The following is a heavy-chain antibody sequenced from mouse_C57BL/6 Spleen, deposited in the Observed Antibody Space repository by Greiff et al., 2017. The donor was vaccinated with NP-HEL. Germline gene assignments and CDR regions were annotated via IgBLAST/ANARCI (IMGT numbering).Heavy chain of an antibody. D-gene: IGHD4-1*01. CDR1: GFTFTDYY. J-gene: IGHJ1*03. V-gene: IGHV7-3*01. Sequence: EVKVEESGGGLVQPGGSLSLSCAASGFTFTDYYMSWVRQPPGKALEWLGFIRNKANGYTTEYSASVKGRFTISRDNSQSILYLQMNALRAEDSATYYCARSPDWAGYFDVWGTGTTVTVSS. CDR3: ARSPDWAGYFDV. CDR2: IRNKANGYTT.